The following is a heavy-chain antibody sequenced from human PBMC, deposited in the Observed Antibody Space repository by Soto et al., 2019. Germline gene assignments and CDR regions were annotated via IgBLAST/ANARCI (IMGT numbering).Heavy chain of an antibody. CDR2: IIPIFGTA. J-gene: IGHJ6*02. CDR3: ARNSYGYLSYYYYGMDV. D-gene: IGHD5-18*01. Sequence: SVKVSCKASGGTFSSYAISWVRQAPGQGLEWMGGIIPIFGTANYAQKFQGRVTITADESTSTAYMELSSLRSEDTAVYYCARNSYGYLSYYYYGMDVWGQGTTVTV. CDR1: GGTFSSYA. V-gene: IGHV1-69*13.